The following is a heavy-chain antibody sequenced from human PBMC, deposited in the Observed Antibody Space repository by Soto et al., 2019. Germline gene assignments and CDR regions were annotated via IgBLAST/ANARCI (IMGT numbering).Heavy chain of an antibody. CDR2: INPNSGGT. CDR3: AREIDGQSPSFDY. V-gene: IGHV1-2*04. Sequence: ASVKVSCKASGYTFTGYYMHWVRQAPGQGLEWMGWINPNSGGTNYAQKFQGWVTMTRDTSISTAYMELSRLRSDDTAVYYCAREIDGQSPSFDYWGQGTLVTVSS. CDR1: GYTFTGYY. J-gene: IGHJ4*02.